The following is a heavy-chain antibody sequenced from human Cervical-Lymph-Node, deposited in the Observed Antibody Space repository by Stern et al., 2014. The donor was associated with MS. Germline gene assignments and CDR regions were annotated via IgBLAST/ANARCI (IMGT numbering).Heavy chain of an antibody. V-gene: IGHV3-30*04. Sequence: VQLVESGGGVVQPGRSLRLSCAASGFTFSSYSMHWVRQAPGKGLEWVAVISYDGMYTYYGDSVKCRFTISRDNSKNTLYLQMNSLRAKDTAVYYCAKERTYDFWGGQFDYWGQGNLVTVSS. D-gene: IGHD3/OR15-3a*01. J-gene: IGHJ4*02. CDR2: ISYDGMYT. CDR3: AKERTYDFWGGQFDY. CDR1: GFTFSSYS.